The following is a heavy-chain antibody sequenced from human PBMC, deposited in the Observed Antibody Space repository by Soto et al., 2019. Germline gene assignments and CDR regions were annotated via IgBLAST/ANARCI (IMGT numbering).Heavy chain of an antibody. D-gene: IGHD3-10*01. Sequence: EVHLLESGGGLVPPGGSLRLSCAASGFTVTSYAMSWVRQAPGKGLEWVSLVSGTGDSTHYANSVRGRFTISRDDSKPTLDLQIGGLTTEDTAVYYCAKDNGNYGSGTFSHWGQGTPVTVSS. V-gene: IGHV3-23*01. CDR2: VSGTGDST. CDR1: GFTVTSYA. J-gene: IGHJ4*02. CDR3: AKDNGNYGSGTFSH.